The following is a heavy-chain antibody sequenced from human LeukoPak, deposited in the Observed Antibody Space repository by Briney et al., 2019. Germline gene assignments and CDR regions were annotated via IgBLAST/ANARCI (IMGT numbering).Heavy chain of an antibody. CDR3: ARGYSSSWYVFGPTSRSWFDP. V-gene: IGHV1-8*01. CDR2: MNPNSGNT. Sequence: APVKVSCKASGYTFTSYDINWVRQATGQGLEWMGWMNPNSGNTGYAQKFQGRVTMTRNTSISTAYMELSSLRSEDTAVYYCARGYSSSWYVFGPTSRSWFDPWGQGTLVTVSS. D-gene: IGHD6-13*01. CDR1: GYTFTSYD. J-gene: IGHJ5*02.